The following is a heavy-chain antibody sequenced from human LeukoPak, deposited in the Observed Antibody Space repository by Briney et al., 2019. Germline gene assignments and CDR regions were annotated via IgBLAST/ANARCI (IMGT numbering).Heavy chain of an antibody. J-gene: IGHJ4*02. CDR2: IYYSGST. CDR1: GFTFSTYN. V-gene: IGHV4-30-4*08. Sequence: LRLSCAASGFTFSTYNMNWVRQPPGKGLEWIGYIYYSGSTYYNPSLKSRVTISVDTSKNQFSLKLSSVTAADTAVYYCARDRIVGATGGFDYWGQGTLVTVSS. CDR3: ARDRIVGATGGFDY. D-gene: IGHD1-26*01.